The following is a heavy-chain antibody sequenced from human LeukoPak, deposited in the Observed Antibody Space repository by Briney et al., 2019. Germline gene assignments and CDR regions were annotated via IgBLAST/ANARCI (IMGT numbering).Heavy chain of an antibody. V-gene: IGHV4-59*01. J-gene: IGHJ3*02. Sequence: PSETLSLTCTVSGGSISTYYWNWIRQPPGKELEWIGYIYYSGSTNYNPSLTGRVTISVDTSKNQFSLKLSSVTAADTAVYYCAREYNYYDSSGWDAFEIWGQGTMVTVSS. CDR3: AREYNYYDSSGWDAFEI. CDR2: IYYSGST. D-gene: IGHD3-22*01. CDR1: GGSISTYY.